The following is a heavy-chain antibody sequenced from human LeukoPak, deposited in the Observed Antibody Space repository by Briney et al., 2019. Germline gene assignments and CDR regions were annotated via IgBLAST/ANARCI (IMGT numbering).Heavy chain of an antibody. V-gene: IGHV4-4*02. CDR2: IYHSGST. CDR3: ARGDGDYFYYFNV. J-gene: IGHJ2*01. D-gene: IGHD4-17*01. Sequence: PSETLSLTCDVSGASISSDNWWSWVRQPPGKGLEWIGEIYHSGSTNYNPSLKSRVTISIDKSKNHFSLKLTPVTAADTAVYYCARGDGDYFYYFNVWGRGTLVTVSS. CDR1: GASISSDNW.